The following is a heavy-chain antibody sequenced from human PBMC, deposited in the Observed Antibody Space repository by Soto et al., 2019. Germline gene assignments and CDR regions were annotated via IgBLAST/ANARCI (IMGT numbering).Heavy chain of an antibody. D-gene: IGHD6-19*01. V-gene: IGHV1-2*04. CDR3: ARDLYWGYSSDDNWFDP. J-gene: IGHJ5*02. CDR1: GYTFTDYY. CDR2: INPNSGGT. Sequence: EASVKVSCKTSGYTFTDYYMHWVRQAPGQGLEWMGWINPNSGGTNYAQKFQGWVTMTRDTSISTAYMELSRLRSDDTAVYYCARDLYWGYSSDDNWFDPWGQGTLVTVSS.